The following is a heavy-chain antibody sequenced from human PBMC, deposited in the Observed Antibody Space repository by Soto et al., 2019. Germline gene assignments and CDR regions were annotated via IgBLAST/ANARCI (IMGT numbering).Heavy chain of an antibody. V-gene: IGHV1-46*01. J-gene: IGHJ6*02. CDR3: AADRVSYGMDV. CDR1: GYTFTSHH. Sequence: GASVKVSCKASGYTFTSHHMHWVRQVPGEGLDWMGMINPRSGGTNSPQKFQGRVTMTRDTSTSTAYMELSSLRSEDTAVYYCAADRVSYGMDVWGQGTTVTVSS. CDR2: INPRSGGT. D-gene: IGHD3-10*01.